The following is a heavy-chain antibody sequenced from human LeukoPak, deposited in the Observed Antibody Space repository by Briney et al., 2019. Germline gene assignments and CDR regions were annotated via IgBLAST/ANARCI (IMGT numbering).Heavy chain of an antibody. CDR3: ARVASYCSSTSSPTGGY. V-gene: IGHV3-21*01. J-gene: IGHJ4*02. CDR2: ISSSSYI. Sequence: GGSLRLSCAASGFTFSSYSMNWVRQAPGKGLEWVSSISSSSYIYYADSVKGRFTISRDNAKNSLYLQMNSLRAEDTAVYYCARVASYCSSTSSPTGGYWGQGTLVTVSS. D-gene: IGHD2-2*01. CDR1: GFTFSSYS.